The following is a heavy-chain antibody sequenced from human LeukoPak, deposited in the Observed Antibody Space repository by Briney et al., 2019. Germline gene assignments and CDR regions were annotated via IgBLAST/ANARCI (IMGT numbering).Heavy chain of an antibody. CDR2: IYYSGST. J-gene: IGHJ4*02. Sequence: PSETLSLTCTVSGGSISSSGYYWGWIRQPPGKGLEWIGSIYYSGSTYYNPSPKSRVTISVDTSKNQFSLRLSSVTAADTAVYYCASDNRCGGDCYGYWGQGTLVSVSS. D-gene: IGHD2-21*01. CDR3: ASDNRCGGDCYGY. V-gene: IGHV4-39*01. CDR1: GGSISSSGYY.